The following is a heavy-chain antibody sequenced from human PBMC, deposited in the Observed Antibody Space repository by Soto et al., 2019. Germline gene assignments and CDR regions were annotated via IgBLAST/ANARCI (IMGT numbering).Heavy chain of an antibody. D-gene: IGHD5-18*01. V-gene: IGHV3-23*01. CDR1: GFTFSSYA. Sequence: GGSLRLSCAASGFTFSSYAMSWVRQAPGKGLEWVSAISGSGGSTYYADSVKGRFTISRDNSKNTLYLQMNSLRAEDTAVYYCAKEGRIQLWAGAQIDYWGQGTLVTVSS. CDR3: AKEGRIQLWAGAQIDY. CDR2: ISGSGGST. J-gene: IGHJ4*02.